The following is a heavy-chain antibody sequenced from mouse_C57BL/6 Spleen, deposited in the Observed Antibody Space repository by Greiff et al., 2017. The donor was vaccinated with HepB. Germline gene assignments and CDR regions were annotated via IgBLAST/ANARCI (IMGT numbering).Heavy chain of an antibody. Sequence: EVQVVESGGGLVQPGGSLSLSCAASGFTFTDYYMSWVRQPPGKALEWLGFIRNKANGYTTEYSASVKGRFTISRDNSQSILYLQMNALRAEDSATYYCARSDGYYGGFAYWGQGTLVTVSA. CDR1: GFTFTDYY. J-gene: IGHJ3*01. CDR3: ARSDGYYGGFAY. V-gene: IGHV7-3*01. CDR2: IRNKANGYTT. D-gene: IGHD2-3*01.